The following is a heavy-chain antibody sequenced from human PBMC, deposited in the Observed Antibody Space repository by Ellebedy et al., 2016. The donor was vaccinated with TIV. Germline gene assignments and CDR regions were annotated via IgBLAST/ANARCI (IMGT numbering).Heavy chain of an antibody. CDR1: GYTFTNYY. D-gene: IGHD2-21*01. CDR2: IEPSGGTT. J-gene: IGHJ4*02. V-gene: IGHV1-46*01. CDR3: ARVSNGNTVVDY. Sequence: AASVKVSCKASGYTFTNYYMHWVRQAPGQGLEWMGIIEPSGGTTNYAQKFQGRVIMTRSTSTGTAYLELRSLRSEDTAVYYCARVSNGNTVVDYWGQGTLVTVSS.